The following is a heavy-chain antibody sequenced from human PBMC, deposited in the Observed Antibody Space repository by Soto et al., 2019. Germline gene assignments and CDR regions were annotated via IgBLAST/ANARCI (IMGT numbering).Heavy chain of an antibody. Sequence: VQLVESGGGLVKPGGALRLSCAASGFTFSSYAISWVRQAPGQGLEWMGGIIPIFGTANYAQKFQGRVTITADESTSTAYMELSSLRSEDTAVYYCARDRVAANSYYGMDVWGQGTTVTVSS. CDR3: ARDRVAANSYYGMDV. CDR2: IIPIFGTA. J-gene: IGHJ6*02. CDR1: GFTFSSYA. V-gene: IGHV1-69*01. D-gene: IGHD6-25*01.